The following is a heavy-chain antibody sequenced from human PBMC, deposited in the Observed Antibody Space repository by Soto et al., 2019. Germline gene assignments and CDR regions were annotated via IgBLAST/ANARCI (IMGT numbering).Heavy chain of an antibody. D-gene: IGHD3-3*01. CDR2: IYYSGST. CDR1: GGSISSYY. CDR3: ARHSGRRPWSGSDY. Sequence: SETLSLTCTVSGGSISSYYWSWIRQPPGKGLEWIGYIYYSGSTNYNPSLKSRVTISVDTSKNQFSLKLSSVTAADTAVYYCARHSGRRPWSGSDYWGQGTLVTVSS. J-gene: IGHJ4*02. V-gene: IGHV4-59*08.